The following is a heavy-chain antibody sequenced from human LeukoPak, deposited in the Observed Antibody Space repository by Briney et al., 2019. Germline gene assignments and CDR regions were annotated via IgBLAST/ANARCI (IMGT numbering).Heavy chain of an antibody. Sequence: GGSLRLSCAAPGFPFSRYWMTWVRQAPGKGLEWVAYIKQEGSETYYVDSVEGRFTISRDNAKNSLYLQMNSLRAEDTAIYYCARSESTMTTWSMDYWGQGILVTVSS. J-gene: IGHJ4*02. CDR3: ARSESTMTTWSMDY. V-gene: IGHV3-7*01. CDR2: IKQEGSET. D-gene: IGHD4-17*01. CDR1: GFPFSRYW.